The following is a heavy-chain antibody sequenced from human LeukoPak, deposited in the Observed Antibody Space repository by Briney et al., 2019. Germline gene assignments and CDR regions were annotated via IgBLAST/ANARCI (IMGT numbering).Heavy chain of an antibody. CDR3: AKSPYSSGWSVILGASDI. CDR2: ISGSGGST. J-gene: IGHJ3*02. V-gene: IGHV3-23*01. Sequence: PGGSLRLSCAASGFTFSSYAMSWVRQAPGKGLEWVSAISGSGGSTYYADSVKGRFTISRDNSKNTLYLQMNSLRAEDTAVYYCAKSPYSSGWSVILGASDIWGQGTMVSVST. CDR1: GFTFSSYA. D-gene: IGHD6-19*01.